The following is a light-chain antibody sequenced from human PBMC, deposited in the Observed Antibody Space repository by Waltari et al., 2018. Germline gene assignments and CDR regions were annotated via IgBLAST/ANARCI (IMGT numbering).Light chain of an antibody. J-gene: IGKJ2*01. CDR2: GAS. CDR1: QSVSSSY. V-gene: IGKV3-20*01. CDR3: LHCGGSPPYT. Sequence: EIVLTQSPGTLSLSSGERASLSCRASQSVSSSYLAWYQQKPGQAPRLLIYGASTRATDIADRFSGSGSGTDFTLTISRLEPEDFAVYYCLHCGGSPPYTFGQGTKLEI.